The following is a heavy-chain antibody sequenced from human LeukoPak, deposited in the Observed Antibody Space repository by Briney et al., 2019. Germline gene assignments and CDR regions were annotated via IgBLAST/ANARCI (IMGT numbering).Heavy chain of an antibody. D-gene: IGHD3-3*01. V-gene: IGHV4-59*01. CDR1: GGSISSYY. CDR2: IYYSGST. Sequence: SETLSLTCTVSGGSISSYYWSWIRQPPGKGLEWIGYIYYSGSTNYNPSLKSRVTISVDTSKNQFSLKLSSVTAADTAVYYCARTYDFWSGYYPYYYYMDVWGKGTTVTVSS. CDR3: ARTYDFWSGYYPYYYYMDV. J-gene: IGHJ6*03.